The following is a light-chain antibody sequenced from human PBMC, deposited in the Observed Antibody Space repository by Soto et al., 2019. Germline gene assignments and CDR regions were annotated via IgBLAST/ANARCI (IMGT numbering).Light chain of an antibody. CDR2: GSS. V-gene: IGKV3-20*01. Sequence: EIVLTQSPGTLSLSPGDTATLSCRASQSVYSTYLAWYRHKVGQAPRLLIYGSSTRATGIPDRFSGSGSGTDFPLTIRRLEPEDFAVYYCQQYGSSPSTFGQGTKVEVK. CDR1: QSVYSTY. CDR3: QQYGSSPST. J-gene: IGKJ1*01.